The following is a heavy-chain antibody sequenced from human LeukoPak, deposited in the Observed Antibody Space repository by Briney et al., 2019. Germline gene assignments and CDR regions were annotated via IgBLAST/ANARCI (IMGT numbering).Heavy chain of an antibody. CDR1: GGSFSGYY. CDR3: AIDSSGYHGGIDY. CDR2: MKHSGST. V-gene: IGHV4-34*01. J-gene: IGHJ4*02. Sequence: SETLSLTCAVYGGSFSGYYWSWIRQPPGKGLEWIGEMKHSGSTNYNPSLKSRVTISVDTSKNQLSLKLSSVTAADTAVYYCAIDSSGYHGGIDYWGQGTLVTVSS. D-gene: IGHD3-22*01.